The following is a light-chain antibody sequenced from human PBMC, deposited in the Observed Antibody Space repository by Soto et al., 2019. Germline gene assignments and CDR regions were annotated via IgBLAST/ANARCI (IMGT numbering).Light chain of an antibody. CDR2: AAS. V-gene: IGKV1-16*02. CDR1: QDIRNI. CDR3: QQYKTYPLT. Sequence: DIQMTQSPSSLSASVGDRVTITCRASQDIRNILAWFQQKPGKAPKPLIYAASSLQSGVPSKFSGSGSGTDFTLSISSLQPEDFATYYCQQYKTYPLTFGQGTKVEIK. J-gene: IGKJ1*01.